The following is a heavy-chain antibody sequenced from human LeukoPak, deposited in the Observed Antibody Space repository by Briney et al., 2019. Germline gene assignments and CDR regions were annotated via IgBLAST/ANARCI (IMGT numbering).Heavy chain of an antibody. Sequence: PGGSLRLSCAASGFTFSSYEMNWVRQAPGKGLEWVSYISSSGSTIYYADSVKGRFTISRDNSENTLYLQMNSLRGEDTAVYYCARDGYSGSYYRLYYFFMDVWGKGTTVTVSS. CDR2: ISSSGSTI. CDR1: GFTFSSYE. J-gene: IGHJ6*03. D-gene: IGHD1-26*01. V-gene: IGHV3-48*03. CDR3: ARDGYSGSYYRLYYFFMDV.